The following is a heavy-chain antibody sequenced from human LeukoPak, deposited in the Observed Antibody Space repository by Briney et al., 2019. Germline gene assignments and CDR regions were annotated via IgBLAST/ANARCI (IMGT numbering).Heavy chain of an antibody. J-gene: IGHJ4*02. V-gene: IGHV3-30-3*01. CDR1: GFTVSSNY. CDR2: ISYDGSNK. D-gene: IGHD1-26*01. CDR3: ARSRIVGARFTYFDY. Sequence: PGGSLRLSCAASGFTVSSNYMSWVRQAPGKGLEWVAVISYDGSNKYYADSVKGRFTISRDNSKNTLYLQMNSLRAEDTAVYYCARSRIVGARFTYFDYWGQGTLVTVSS.